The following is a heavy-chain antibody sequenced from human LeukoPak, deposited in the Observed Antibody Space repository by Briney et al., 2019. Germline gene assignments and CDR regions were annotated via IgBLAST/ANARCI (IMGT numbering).Heavy chain of an antibody. D-gene: IGHD4-11*01. CDR3: ARDRFGGRGLHDYSNYVSMGWYY. Sequence: ASVKVSCKASGYTFTSYAMNWVRQAPGQGLEWMGWINTNTGNPTYAQGFTGRFVFSLDTSVSTAYLQISSLKAEDTAVYYCARDRFGGRGLHDYSNYVSMGWYYWGQGTLVTVSS. V-gene: IGHV7-4-1*02. CDR1: GYTFTSYA. J-gene: IGHJ4*02. CDR2: INTNTGNP.